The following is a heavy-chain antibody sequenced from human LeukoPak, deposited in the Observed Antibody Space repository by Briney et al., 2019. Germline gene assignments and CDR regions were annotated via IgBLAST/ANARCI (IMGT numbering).Heavy chain of an antibody. CDR1: GYSFTSYW. V-gene: IGHV5-51*01. CDR2: IYPGDSDT. J-gene: IGHJ3*02. D-gene: IGHD3-22*01. CDR3: ARHKRSQYYDSSGDAFDI. Sequence: GESLKISCKGSGYSFTSYWIGWVRQMPGKGLEWMGIIYPGDSDTRYSPSFQGQVTISADKSISTAYLQWSSLKASDTAMYYCARHKRSQYYDSSGDAFDIWGQGTIVTVSS.